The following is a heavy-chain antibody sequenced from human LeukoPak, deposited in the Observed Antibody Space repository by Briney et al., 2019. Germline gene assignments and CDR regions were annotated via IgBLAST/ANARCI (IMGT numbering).Heavy chain of an antibody. V-gene: IGHV1-69*13. CDR3: AATATLGFRFDP. CDR2: IIPIFGTA. J-gene: IGHJ5*02. D-gene: IGHD2-15*01. CDR1: GGTFSSYA. Sequence: SVKVSCKASGGTFSSYAISWVRQAPGQGLEWMGGIIPIFGTANYAQKFQGRVTITADESTSTAYMELSSRRSEDTAVYYCAATATLGFRFDPWGQGTLVTVSS.